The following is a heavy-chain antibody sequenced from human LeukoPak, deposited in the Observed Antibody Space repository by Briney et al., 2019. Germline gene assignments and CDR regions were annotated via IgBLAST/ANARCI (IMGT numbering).Heavy chain of an antibody. CDR3: ARRTLCCGERFDP. CDR2: IYSSGST. V-gene: IGHV4-59*08. CDR1: GASISSYY. D-gene: IGHD3-16*01. J-gene: IGHJ5*02. Sequence: PSETLSLTCTVSGASISSYYWSWIRQPPGKGLEWIGYIYSSGSTNYNPSLKSRVIISVDTSKNQFSLKLSSVTAADTAVYCCARRTLCCGERFDPWGQGTLVTVSS.